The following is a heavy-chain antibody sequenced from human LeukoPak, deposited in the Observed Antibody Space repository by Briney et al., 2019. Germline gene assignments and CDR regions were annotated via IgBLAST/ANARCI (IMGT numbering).Heavy chain of an antibody. CDR2: TYYRSKWYN. Sequence: SQTLSLTCVVSGDSVSSKNGAWNWIRQSPSRGLEWLGRTYYRSKWYNDYAESMEGRMTISQDTSKNQYSLHLNSVTPDDTAEYYCARDFGTTGWRTFDYWGQGTLVTVSS. D-gene: IGHD6-19*01. CDR3: ARDFGTTGWRTFDY. J-gene: IGHJ4*02. CDR1: GDSVSSKNGA. V-gene: IGHV6-1*01.